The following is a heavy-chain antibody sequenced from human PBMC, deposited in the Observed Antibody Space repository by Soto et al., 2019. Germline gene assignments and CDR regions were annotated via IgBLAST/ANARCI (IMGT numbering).Heavy chain of an antibody. Sequence: ASVKVSCKASGYTFTTYGISWVRQAPGQGLEWMGWINPNSGGTNYAQKFQGRVTMTRDTSISTAYMELSRLRSDDTAVYYCARDFGLDYYDSSGYFTEFDYWGQGTLVTVSS. D-gene: IGHD3-22*01. J-gene: IGHJ4*02. V-gene: IGHV1-2*02. CDR3: ARDFGLDYYDSSGYFTEFDY. CDR1: GYTFTTYG. CDR2: INPNSGGT.